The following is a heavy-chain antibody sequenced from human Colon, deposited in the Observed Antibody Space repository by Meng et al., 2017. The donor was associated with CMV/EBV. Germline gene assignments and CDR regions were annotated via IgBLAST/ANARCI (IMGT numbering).Heavy chain of an antibody. CDR2: MDPTTGRT. J-gene: IGHJ1*01. Sequence: QVRRGQSGAEVRMPGASVKVSCKASGYSFTGYYIHWVRQAPGQGLEWMGWMDPTTGRTDYAQKFQGTVTMTRDTSISTAYLELSRLTSDDTAVYYCASHSSYVWGSHHWGQGTLVTVSS. CDR3: ASHSSYVWGSHH. D-gene: IGHD3-16*01. V-gene: IGHV1-2*02. CDR1: GYSFTGYY.